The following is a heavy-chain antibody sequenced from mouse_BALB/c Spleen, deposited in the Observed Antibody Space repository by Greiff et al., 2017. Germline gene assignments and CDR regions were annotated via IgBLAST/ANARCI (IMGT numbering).Heavy chain of an antibody. D-gene: IGHD1-2*01. Sequence: EVQLQQSGPELVKPGASVKMSCKASGYTFTSYVMHWVKQKPGQGLEWIGYINPYNDGTKYNEKFKGKATLTSDKSSSTAYMELSSLTSEDSAVYYCARGEEYYGYEYFDVWGAGTTVTVSS. J-gene: IGHJ1*01. CDR2: INPYNDGT. V-gene: IGHV1-14*01. CDR3: ARGEEYYGYEYFDV. CDR1: GYTFTSYV.